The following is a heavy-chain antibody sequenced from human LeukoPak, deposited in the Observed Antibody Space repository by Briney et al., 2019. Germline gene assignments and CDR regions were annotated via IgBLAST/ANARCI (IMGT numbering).Heavy chain of an antibody. J-gene: IGHJ4*02. CDR2: MYLSGTT. V-gene: IGHV4-4*02. D-gene: IGHD3-22*01. CDR3: AGLVGRYSSGLYYYYFDY. CDR1: GDSINSLDL. Sequence: PSEILSLTCTVSGDSINSLDLWSWVRQPPGKGLEWIGEMYLSGTTHSNPSVKSRVTISIDKSKNQFFLNLSSVTAADTAVYYCAGLVGRYSSGLYYYYFDYWGQGTLVTVSS.